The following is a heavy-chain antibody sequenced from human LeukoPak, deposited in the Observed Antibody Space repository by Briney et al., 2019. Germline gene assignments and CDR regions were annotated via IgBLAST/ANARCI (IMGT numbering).Heavy chain of an antibody. J-gene: IGHJ4*02. CDR2: IRSKVHGGTT. CDR3: TRWTGGNY. D-gene: IGHD1-14*01. CDR1: EFTFGDYA. Sequence: PGGSLRLSCVASEFTFGDYAMSWVRQAPGKGLEWVGFIRSKVHGGTTDYAASVKDRFTISRDDSKSIAYLQMNSLKTEDTAVYYCTRWTGGNYWGQGTLVTVSS. V-gene: IGHV3-49*04.